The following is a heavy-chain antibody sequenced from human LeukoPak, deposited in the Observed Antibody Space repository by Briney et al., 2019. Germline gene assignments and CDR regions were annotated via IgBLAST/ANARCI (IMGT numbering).Heavy chain of an antibody. V-gene: IGHV4-4*08. CDR2: VSKSGST. CDR1: GGSITSHF. Sequence: SKTLSLTCTVSGGSITSHFWTWIRQAPGKGLEWVGYVSKSGSTNYNPSLQSRNTISVDTSKNQFFLKLTSMTAADTAVYFCARDDYGVFDAFDVWGQGTVVTVSS. CDR3: ARDDYGVFDAFDV. J-gene: IGHJ3*01. D-gene: IGHD3-16*01.